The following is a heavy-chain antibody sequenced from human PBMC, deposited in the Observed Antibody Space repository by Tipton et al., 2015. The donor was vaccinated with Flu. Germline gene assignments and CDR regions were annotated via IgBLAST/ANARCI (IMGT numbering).Heavy chain of an antibody. CDR3: ARGSYGELLYFDY. V-gene: IGHV4-59*11. CDR2: IYFSGST. D-gene: IGHD1-26*01. CDR1: GGSISGHY. J-gene: IGHJ4*02. Sequence: TLSLTCSVSGGSISGHYWNWIRQPPGKGLEWIGYIYFSGSTEYNPSHRSRVTISLDTSKKHFSLNLSSVIAADTAMYYCARGSYGELLYFDYWGQGTLGIVSS.